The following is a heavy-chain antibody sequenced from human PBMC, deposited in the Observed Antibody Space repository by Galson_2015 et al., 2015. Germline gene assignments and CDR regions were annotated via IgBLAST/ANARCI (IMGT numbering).Heavy chain of an antibody. CDR1: GFTFSSYG. Sequence: SLRLSCAASGFTFSSYGMHWVRQAPGKGLEWVAVIWYDGSNKYYADSVKGRFTISRDNSKNTLYLQMNSLRAEDTAVYYCARGPILYDSSGYLFFFDFWGQGTLVTVSS. D-gene: IGHD3-22*01. V-gene: IGHV3-33*01. CDR3: ARGPILYDSSGYLFFFDF. J-gene: IGHJ4*02. CDR2: IWYDGSNK.